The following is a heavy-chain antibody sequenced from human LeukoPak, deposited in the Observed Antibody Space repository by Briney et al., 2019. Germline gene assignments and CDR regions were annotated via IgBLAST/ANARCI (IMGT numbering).Heavy chain of an antibody. D-gene: IGHD2-8*01. V-gene: IGHV4-31*11. CDR1: GGSFSGYY. CDR2: IYYSGST. CDR3: ARGPLGAFSMLSE. Sequence: SETLSLTCAVYGGSFSGYYWSWIRQHPGKGLEWIGYIYYSGSTFYNPSLKSRVAISVDTSKNQFSLKLSSVTAADTAVYYCARGPLGAFSMLSEWGQGTLVTVSA. J-gene: IGHJ4*02.